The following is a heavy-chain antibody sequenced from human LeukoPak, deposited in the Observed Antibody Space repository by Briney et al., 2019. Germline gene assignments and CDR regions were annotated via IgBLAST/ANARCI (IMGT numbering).Heavy chain of an antibody. Sequence: KPGGSLGLSCVASGFSFSSYNMNWVRQAPGKGLEWVSSISRSASNIYYADSVKGRFTISRDNAKNSFYLQMNSLRAEDTAVFYCARDPEGFGATYFDYWGQGTLVTVSS. CDR1: GFSFSSYN. D-gene: IGHD3-16*01. CDR3: ARDPEGFGATYFDY. CDR2: ISRSASNI. J-gene: IGHJ4*02. V-gene: IGHV3-21*01.